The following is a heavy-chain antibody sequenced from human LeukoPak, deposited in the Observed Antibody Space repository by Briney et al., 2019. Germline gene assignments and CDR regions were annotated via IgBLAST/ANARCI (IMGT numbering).Heavy chain of an antibody. V-gene: IGHV3-30*04. CDR2: ISYDGGYQ. CDR3: ATESSLSN. J-gene: IGHJ4*02. CDR1: GFNFGSYA. Sequence: GGSLRLSCVGSGFNFGSYAMDWVRQAPGKGLEWVGDISYDGGYQSYAVSVRGRFTISRDNSKNTMYLQMDSLRVEDAAVYYCATESSLSNWGRGTLATVSS.